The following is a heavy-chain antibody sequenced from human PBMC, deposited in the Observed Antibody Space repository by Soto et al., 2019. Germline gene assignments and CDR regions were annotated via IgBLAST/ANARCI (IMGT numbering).Heavy chain of an antibody. CDR1: GFTFSSYG. J-gene: IGHJ5*02. CDR3: ARALHFDP. Sequence: QVQLVESGGGVVQPGRSLRLSCAASGFTFSSYGMHWVRQAPGKGLEWVAVIWYDGSNKYYAVPVKGRFTISRDNSKNPLYLQMTSLRAEDTAVYYCARALHFDPWVQEPLVTVSS. V-gene: IGHV3-33*01. CDR2: IWYDGSNK.